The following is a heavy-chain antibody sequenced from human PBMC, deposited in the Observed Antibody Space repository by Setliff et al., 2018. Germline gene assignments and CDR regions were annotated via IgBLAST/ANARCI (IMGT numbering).Heavy chain of an antibody. J-gene: IGHJ5*01. CDR3: YMELASLRSEDTAVYFCARALGGISAAGNNWLDS. V-gene: IGHV4-59*03. Sequence: SETLSLTCSVYGESFSNNYWSWIRQAPGKGLEWVGYVYYTGTTNYSPSLKGRVIISVDASKNRLSLQLNSVTPADESTTTAYMELASLRSEDTAVYFCARALGGISAAGNNWLDSWGQGTLVTVSS. CDR1: GESFSNNY. D-gene: IGHD6-13*01. CDR2: VYYTGTT.